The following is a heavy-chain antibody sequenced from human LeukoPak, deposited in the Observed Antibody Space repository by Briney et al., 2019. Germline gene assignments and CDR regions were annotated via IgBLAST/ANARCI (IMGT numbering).Heavy chain of an antibody. CDR3: VREGGGGGICYESDGHPHFDC. CDR1: GFTFSNFW. J-gene: IGHJ4*02. Sequence: GGSLRLSCAASGFTFSNFWMTWVRQAPGKGLEWVANIKPDVSEKYYVDSVRGRFTISRDNAKNSLYLQMNSLRVEDTAVYYCVREGGGGGICYESDGHPHFDCWGQGTLVTVSS. V-gene: IGHV3-7*01. CDR2: IKPDVSEK. D-gene: IGHD5-12*01.